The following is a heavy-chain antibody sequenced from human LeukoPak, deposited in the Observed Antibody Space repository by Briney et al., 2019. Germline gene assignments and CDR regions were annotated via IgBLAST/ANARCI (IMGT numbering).Heavy chain of an antibody. D-gene: IGHD6-19*01. CDR1: GFTFSSYA. CDR2: ISGTGAST. J-gene: IGHJ4*02. Sequence: GGSLRLSCAASGFTFSSYAMNWVRQAPGKGPEWVSGISGTGASTYYVDSVKGRFTISRDNSMNTLYPQMNSLRVEDTAVYYCAKVSYSRMAVAGQRVLDYWGQGTLVTVSS. CDR3: AKVSYSRMAVAGQRVLDY. V-gene: IGHV3-23*01.